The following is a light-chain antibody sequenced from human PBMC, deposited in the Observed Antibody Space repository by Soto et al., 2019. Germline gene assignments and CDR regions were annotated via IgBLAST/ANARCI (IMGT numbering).Light chain of an antibody. CDR1: SSDVGGYNY. J-gene: IGLJ2*01. Sequence: QSALTQPASVSGSPGQSITISCTGTSSDVGGYNYVSWYQQHPGKAPKLMIYDVSNRPSGVSNRFSGSKSGNTASLTISGLLAEDEEAYYCSSYTSSSMVVFGGGTKLTVL. CDR2: DVS. V-gene: IGLV2-14*01. CDR3: SSYTSSSMVV.